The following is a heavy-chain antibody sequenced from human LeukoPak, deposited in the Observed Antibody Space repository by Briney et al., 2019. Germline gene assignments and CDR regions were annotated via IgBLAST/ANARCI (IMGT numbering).Heavy chain of an antibody. D-gene: IGHD3-10*01. V-gene: IGHV3-7*04. J-gene: IGHJ4*02. CDR1: GFTFSNYW. Sequence: GGSLRLFCAASGFTFSNYWMGWVRQAPGKGLEWVANIKQGGSDKLYGDSVKGRFTIFRDNAKNSLELQMDSLRVEDTAVYYCARDSGEFPFDSWGQGTLVTVSS. CDR2: IKQGGSDK. CDR3: ARDSGEFPFDS.